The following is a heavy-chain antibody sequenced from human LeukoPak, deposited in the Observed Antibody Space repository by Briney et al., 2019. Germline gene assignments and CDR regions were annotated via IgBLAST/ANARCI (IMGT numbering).Heavy chain of an antibody. J-gene: IGHJ4*02. CDR2: INPNSGGT. D-gene: IGHD4-11*01. CDR1: GYTFTGYY. Sequence: GASVNVSCKASGYTFTGYYMHWVRQAPGQGLEWMGWINPNSGGTNYAQKFQGRVTMTRDTSISTAYMELSRLRSDDTAVYYCASSRPSTVTTFDYWGQGTLVTVSS. V-gene: IGHV1-2*02. CDR3: ASSRPSTVTTFDY.